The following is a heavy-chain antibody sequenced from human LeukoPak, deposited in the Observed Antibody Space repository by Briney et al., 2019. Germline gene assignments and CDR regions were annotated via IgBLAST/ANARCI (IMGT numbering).Heavy chain of an antibody. D-gene: IGHD4-11*01. V-gene: IGHV4-59*01. CDR1: GGSISSYH. J-gene: IGHJ4*02. Sequence: SETLSLTCTVSGGSISSYHWSWIRQPPGKGLEWIGYIYYSGSTNYNPSLKSRVTISVDTSKNQFSLKLSSVTAADTAVYYCARSSDYSNYGIDYWGQGTLVTVSS. CDR2: IYYSGST. CDR3: ARSSDYSNYGIDY.